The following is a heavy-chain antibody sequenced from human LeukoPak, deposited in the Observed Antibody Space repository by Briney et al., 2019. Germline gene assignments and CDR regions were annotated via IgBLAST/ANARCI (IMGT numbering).Heavy chain of an antibody. CDR1: GFTVSSNY. CDR3: VKVAAPGSGGRGGY. D-gene: IGHD6-13*01. J-gene: IGHJ4*02. CDR2: IYSGGST. V-gene: IGHV3-53*01. Sequence: GGSLRLSCAASGFTVSSNYMSWVRQAPGKGLEWVSVIYSGGSTDYADSVKGRFTISRDNSKDTLNLQMNSLRAEDTAVYYCVKVAAPGSGGRGGYWGLGTLVTVSS.